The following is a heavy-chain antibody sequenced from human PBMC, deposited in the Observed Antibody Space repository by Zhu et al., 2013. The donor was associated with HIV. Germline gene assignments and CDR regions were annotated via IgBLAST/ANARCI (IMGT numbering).Heavy chain of an antibody. V-gene: IGHV1-8*02. J-gene: IGHJ1*01. CDR3: ARSRTLEEAEYFQH. CDR2: MNPNSGNT. D-gene: IGHD1-1*01. CDR1: GYTFISYD. Sequence: QVQLVQSGAEVKKPGASVKVSCKASGYTFISYDINWVRQATGQGLEWMGWMNPNSGNTGYAQKFQGRVIMTRDTSISTAYMELMSLKSDDTAVYYCARSRTLEEAEYFQHWGQGTLVTVSS.